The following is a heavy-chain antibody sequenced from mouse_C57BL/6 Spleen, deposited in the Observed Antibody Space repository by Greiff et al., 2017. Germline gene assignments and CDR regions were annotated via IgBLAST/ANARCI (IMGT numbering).Heavy chain of an antibody. CDR3: ARDKGGYYEGYYYAMDY. J-gene: IGHJ4*01. Sequence: EVMLVESGGGLVKPGGSLKLSCAASGFTFSSYAMSWVRQTPEKRLEWVATISDGGSYTYYPDNVKGRFTISRDNAKNNLYLQMSHLKSEDTAMYYCARDKGGYYEGYYYAMDYWGQGTSVTVSS. V-gene: IGHV5-4*01. CDR2: ISDGGSYT. CDR1: GFTFSSYA. D-gene: IGHD2-4*01.